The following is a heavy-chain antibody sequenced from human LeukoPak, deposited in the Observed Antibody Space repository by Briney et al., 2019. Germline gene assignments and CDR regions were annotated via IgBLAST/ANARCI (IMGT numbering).Heavy chain of an antibody. Sequence: RGSPRLSCSAPGFTFRSYAMHWVCQAPGKGLEYVSAISSNGGSTYYADSVKGRFTSARDNSKNTLYLQMSSLRAEDTAVFYCVKDGRVAAGLHLDYFDCWGQGGLVSVSS. CDR2: ISSNGGST. V-gene: IGHV3-64D*06. CDR3: VKDGRVAAGLHLDYFDC. D-gene: IGHD6-13*01. J-gene: IGHJ4*02. CDR1: GFTFRSYA.